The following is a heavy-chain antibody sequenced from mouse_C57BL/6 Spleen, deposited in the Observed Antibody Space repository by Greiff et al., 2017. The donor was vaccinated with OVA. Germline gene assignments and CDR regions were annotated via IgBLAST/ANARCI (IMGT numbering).Heavy chain of an antibody. Sequence: VQLQQSGPELVKPGASVKISCKASGYTFTDYYMNWVKQSHGKSLEWIGDINPNNGGTSYNQKFKGKATLTVDKSSSTAYMELRSLTSEDSAVYYCARRSYGSRYWYFDVWGTGTTVTVS. D-gene: IGHD1-1*01. CDR2: INPNNGGT. CDR1: GYTFTDYY. J-gene: IGHJ1*03. CDR3: ARRSYGSRYWYFDV. V-gene: IGHV1-26*01.